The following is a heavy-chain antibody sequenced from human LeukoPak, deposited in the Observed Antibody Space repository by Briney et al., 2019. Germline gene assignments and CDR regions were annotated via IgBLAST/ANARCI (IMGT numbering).Heavy chain of an antibody. CDR1: GYTFTGYY. CDR3: ARGYCGSTSCLAGDAFDI. J-gene: IGHJ3*02. V-gene: IGHV1-2*02. CDR2: INPNSGGT. Sequence: ASVKVSCKASGYTFTGYYMHWVRQAPGQGLEWMGWINPNSGGTNYAQKFQGRVTMTRDTSISTAYMELSRLRSDDTAVYYCARGYCGSTSCLAGDAFDIWGQGTMVTVSS. D-gene: IGHD2-2*01.